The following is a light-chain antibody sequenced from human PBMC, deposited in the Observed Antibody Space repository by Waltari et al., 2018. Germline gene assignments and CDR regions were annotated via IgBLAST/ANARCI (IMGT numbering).Light chain of an antibody. Sequence: DIQMTQSPSSLSASVGDRVTITCQASQDIKDYLNWYQQKPGKAPKLLVYNASYLETGVPSRFSGDGSGTDFTFTITSLQPEDIATYYCQQYDSVPFTFGPGTKLDFQ. CDR3: QQYDSVPFT. CDR1: QDIKDY. CDR2: NAS. V-gene: IGKV1-33*01. J-gene: IGKJ3*01.